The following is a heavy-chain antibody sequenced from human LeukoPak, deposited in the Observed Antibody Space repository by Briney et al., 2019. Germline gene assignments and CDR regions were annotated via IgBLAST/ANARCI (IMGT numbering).Heavy chain of an antibody. CDR2: IIPIFGTA. CDR1: GGTFSSYA. Sequence: SVKVSCKASGGTFSSYAISWVRQAPGQGLEWMGRIIPIFGTANYAQKFQGRVTITTDESTSTAYMELSSLRSEDTAVYYCARDPIPPYCSGGGCYSMNYFDYWGQGTLVTVSS. V-gene: IGHV1-69*05. J-gene: IGHJ4*02. D-gene: IGHD2-15*01. CDR3: ARDPIPPYCSGGGCYSMNYFDY.